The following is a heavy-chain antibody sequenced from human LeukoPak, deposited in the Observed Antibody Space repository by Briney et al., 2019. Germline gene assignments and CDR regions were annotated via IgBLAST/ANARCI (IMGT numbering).Heavy chain of an antibody. V-gene: IGHV4-61*02. D-gene: IGHD1-1*01. J-gene: IGHJ3*02. CDR3: ARDYNDAFDI. CDR1: CGSISSGSYY. Sequence: SQTLSLTCTVSCGSISSGSYYWSWIRQPAGKGLEWIGRIYTSGSTNYNPSLKSRVTISVDTSKNQFSVKLNSVTAADTAVYYCARDYNDAFDIWGQGTMVTVSS. CDR2: IYTSGST.